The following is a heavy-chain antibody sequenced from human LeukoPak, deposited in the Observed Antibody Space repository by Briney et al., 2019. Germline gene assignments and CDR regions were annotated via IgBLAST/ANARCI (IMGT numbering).Heavy chain of an antibody. CDR2: IYHSGRT. CDR1: GGSIITTHW. Sequence: SETLSLTCAVSGGSIITTHWWSWVRPTPGKGLEWIGEIYHSGRTDYNPSLESRVTMSVDKSKNQFSLKLTSVTAADTAVYYCAREGDYYGPGSHYGGAFDPWGQGTLVTVSS. J-gene: IGHJ5*02. D-gene: IGHD3-10*01. CDR3: AREGDYYGPGSHYGGAFDP. V-gene: IGHV4-4*02.